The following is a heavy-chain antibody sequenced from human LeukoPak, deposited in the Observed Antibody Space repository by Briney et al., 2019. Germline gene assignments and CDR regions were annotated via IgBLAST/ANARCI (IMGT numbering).Heavy chain of an antibody. CDR3: ARWVTTTTTGAFDM. D-gene: IGHD4-11*01. V-gene: IGHV4-39*01. CDR2: LYYSGATYT. J-gene: IGHJ3*02. CDR1: GSSISSRSHY. Sequence: SETLSLTCTVSGSSISSRSHYWGWIRQPPGKGLEWIGTLYYSGATYTYHNPSVKSRVTISVDTSESQFSLKLSSVTAADTAVYYCARWVTTTTTGAFDMWGQGTMVTVSS.